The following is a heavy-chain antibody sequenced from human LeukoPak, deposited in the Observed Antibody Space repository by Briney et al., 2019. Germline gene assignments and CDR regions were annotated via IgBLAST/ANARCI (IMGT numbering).Heavy chain of an antibody. CDR2: ISSSSSTI. V-gene: IGHV3-48*01. J-gene: IGHJ6*02. Sequence: GGSLRLSCAASGFTFSSYSMNWVRQAPGKGLEWVSYISSSSSTIYYADSVKGRFTISRDNAKNSLYLQMNSLRAEDTAVYYCARDTPYYSGDYGMDVWGQGATVTVSS. CDR1: GFTFSSYS. CDR3: ARDTPYYSGDYGMDV. D-gene: IGHD3-10*01.